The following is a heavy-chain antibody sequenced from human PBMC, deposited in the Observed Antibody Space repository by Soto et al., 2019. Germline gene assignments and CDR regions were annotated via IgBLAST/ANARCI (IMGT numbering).Heavy chain of an antibody. D-gene: IGHD3-22*01. CDR2: ISAYNGNT. J-gene: IGHJ4*02. CDR3: ARDTNNYYDSSGYYYAGDY. CDR1: GYTFTSYG. Sequence: GASVKVSCKASGYTFTSYGISWVRQAPGQGLEWMGWISAYNGNTNYAQKLQGRVTMTTDTSTSTAYMELRSLRSDDTAVYYCARDTNNYYDSSGYYYAGDYWGQGTLVT. V-gene: IGHV1-18*01.